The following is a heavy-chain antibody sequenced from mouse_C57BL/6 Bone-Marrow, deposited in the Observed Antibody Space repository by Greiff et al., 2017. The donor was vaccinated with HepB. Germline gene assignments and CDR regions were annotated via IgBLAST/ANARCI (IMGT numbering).Heavy chain of an antibody. CDR1: GYAFSSSW. CDR2: IYPGDGDT. J-gene: IGHJ4*01. D-gene: IGHD1-1*01. CDR3: ARRRPYYYCSRMVDY. Sequence: VQLQQSGPELVKPGASVKISCKASGYAFSSSWMNWVKQRPGKGLEWIGRIYPGDGDTNYNGKFKGKATLTADKSSSTAYMQLSSLTSEDSAVYFCARRRPYYYCSRMVDYWGQGTSVTVSS. V-gene: IGHV1-82*01.